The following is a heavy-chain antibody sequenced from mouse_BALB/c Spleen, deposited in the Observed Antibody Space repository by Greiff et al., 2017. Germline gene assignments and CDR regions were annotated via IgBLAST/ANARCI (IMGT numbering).Heavy chain of an antibody. Sequence: VQLQQSGPGLVKPSQTVSLTCTVTGISITTGNYRWSWIRQFPGNKLEWIGYIYYSGTITYNPSLTSRTTITRDTSKNQFFLEMNSLTAEDTATYDCARARYGNYDAMDYWGQGTSVTVSS. CDR3: ARARYGNYDAMDY. D-gene: IGHD2-1*01. CDR2: IYYSGTI. J-gene: IGHJ4*01. CDR1: GISITTGNYR. V-gene: IGHV3-5*02.